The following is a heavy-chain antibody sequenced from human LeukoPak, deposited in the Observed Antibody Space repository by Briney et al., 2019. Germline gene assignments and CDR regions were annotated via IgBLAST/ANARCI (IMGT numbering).Heavy chain of an antibody. CDR1: GFTFSSYS. CDR2: ISSSSSYI. V-gene: IGHV3-21*01. J-gene: IGHJ4*02. CDR3: ARARRTIAVEDY. D-gene: IGHD6-19*01. Sequence: PGGSLRLSCAASGFTFSSYSMNWVRQAPGKGLEWVSSISSSSSYIYYADSVKGRFTISRDNAKNSLYLQMNSLRAEDTAVYYCARARRTIAVEDYWGQGTLVTVSS.